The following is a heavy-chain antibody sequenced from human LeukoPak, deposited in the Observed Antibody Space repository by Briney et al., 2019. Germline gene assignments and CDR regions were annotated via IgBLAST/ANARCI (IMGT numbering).Heavy chain of an antibody. CDR3: ARRRPGYYDFWSGYQDY. D-gene: IGHD3-3*01. CDR2: LIHTGGT. CDR1: SGSVSSGTFY. V-gene: IGHV4-39*01. J-gene: IGHJ4*02. Sequence: SETLSLTCTVSSGSVSSGTFYWDWIRQTPGKGLEWIVSLIHTGGTYYNPSFRSRVTTSVDTSKNQFSPKLHSVTAADTAMYYCARRRPGYYDFWSGYQDYWGQGTLVTVSS.